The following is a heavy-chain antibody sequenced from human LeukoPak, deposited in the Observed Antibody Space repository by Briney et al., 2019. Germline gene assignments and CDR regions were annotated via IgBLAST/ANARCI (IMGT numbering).Heavy chain of an antibody. CDR3: ARGVAVAGFDY. CDR2: INSDGSDT. D-gene: IGHD6-19*01. CDR1: GFTFSSYW. J-gene: IGHJ4*02. Sequence: PGGSLRLSCAASGFTFSSYWMHWVCQDPGKGLVWVSRINSDGSDTSYADSVKGRFTISRDNAKNTLYLQMSSLRAEDTAVYYCARGVAVAGFDYWGQGILVTVSS. V-gene: IGHV3-74*01.